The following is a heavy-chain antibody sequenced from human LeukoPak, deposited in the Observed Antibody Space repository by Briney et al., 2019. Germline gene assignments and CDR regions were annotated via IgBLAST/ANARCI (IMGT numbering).Heavy chain of an antibody. CDR3: ARRRGYCSGGSCYGWFDP. D-gene: IGHD2-15*01. Sequence: SETLSLTCTVSGGSINDFYWTWIRQPPGKGLEWIGYIFYSGSANSNPSLESRVTISVDTSKDQFSLKLSSVTAADTAVYYCARRRGYCSGGSCYGWFDPWGQGTLVTVSS. CDR2: IFYSGSA. CDR1: GGSINDFY. V-gene: IGHV4-59*01. J-gene: IGHJ5*02.